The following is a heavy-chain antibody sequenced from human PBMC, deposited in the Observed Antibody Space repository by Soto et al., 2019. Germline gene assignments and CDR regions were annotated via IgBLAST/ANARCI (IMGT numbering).Heavy chain of an antibody. V-gene: IGHV2-5*02. Sequence: QITLKESGPPLVQSTQTLTLTCTFSGFSLSTTGVGVGWIRQPPGKALEWLALIYWDDDKRYSPSLKSRLTITKYTSKNQVVLSMTSIDPVDSATYYCAHRVVPCCSYYSGGFFDLWGQGTVVTVSS. CDR2: IYWDDDK. CDR1: GFSLSTTGVG. J-gene: IGHJ3*01. D-gene: IGHD5-18*01. CDR3: AHRVVPCCSYYSGGFFDL.